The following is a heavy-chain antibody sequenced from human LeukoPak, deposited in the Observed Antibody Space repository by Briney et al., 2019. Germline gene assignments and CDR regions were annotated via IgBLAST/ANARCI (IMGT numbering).Heavy chain of an antibody. CDR1: GFTFSSYA. CDR3: AKAWLDFWSGYFDY. CDR2: ISGGGGST. Sequence: AGGSLRLSCAASGFTFSSYAMSWVRQAPGKGLEWVSAISGGGGSTYYADSVKGRFTISRDNSKNTLYLQMNSLRAEDTAVYYCAKAWLDFWSGYFDYWGQGTLVTVSS. J-gene: IGHJ4*02. D-gene: IGHD3-3*01. V-gene: IGHV3-23*01.